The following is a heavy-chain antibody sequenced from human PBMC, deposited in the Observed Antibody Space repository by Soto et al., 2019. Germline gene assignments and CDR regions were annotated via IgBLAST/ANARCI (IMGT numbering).Heavy chain of an antibody. Sequence: GGSLRLSCAASGFTFSSYGMHWVRQAPGKGLEWVAVIWYDGSNKYYADSVKGRFTISRDNSKNTLYLQMNSLRAEDTAVYYCARDRDYSNYERRSQSGYYYYYGMDVWGQGTTVTVS. V-gene: IGHV3-33*01. CDR2: IWYDGSNK. J-gene: IGHJ6*02. D-gene: IGHD4-4*01. CDR1: GFTFSSYG. CDR3: ARDRDYSNYERRSQSGYYYYYGMDV.